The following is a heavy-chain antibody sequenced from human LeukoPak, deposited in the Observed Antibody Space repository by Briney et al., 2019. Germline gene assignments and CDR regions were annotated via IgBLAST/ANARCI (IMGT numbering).Heavy chain of an antibody. Sequence: SETLSLTCAVYGGSFSGYYWSWIRQPPGKGLEWIGEINHSGSTYYNPSLKSRVTISVDTSKNQFSLKLSSVTAADTAVYYCAREGVVPAANDAFDIWGQGTMVTVSS. CDR3: AREGVVPAANDAFDI. J-gene: IGHJ3*02. CDR1: GGSFSGYY. D-gene: IGHD2-2*01. CDR2: INHSGST. V-gene: IGHV4-34*09.